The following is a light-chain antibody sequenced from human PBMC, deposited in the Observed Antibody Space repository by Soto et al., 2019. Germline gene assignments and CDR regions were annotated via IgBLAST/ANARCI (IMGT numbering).Light chain of an antibody. J-gene: IGLJ1*01. V-gene: IGLV2-11*01. CDR2: DVR. CDR3: CSYAGSYTFV. CDR1: SSDVGGYDF. Sequence: QSALTQPRSVSGSPGQSVTISCTGTSSDVGGYDFVSWYQQHPGKAPKLMIYDVRKRPSGVPDRFSGSKSGNTASLTIPGLQAEDEADYYCCSYAGSYTFVFGTGTKLTVL.